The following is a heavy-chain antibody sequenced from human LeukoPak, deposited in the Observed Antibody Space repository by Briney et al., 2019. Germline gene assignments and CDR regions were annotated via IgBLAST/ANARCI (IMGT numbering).Heavy chain of an antibody. D-gene: IGHD3-9*01. CDR2: INSDGSST. Sequence: TGGSLRLSCAASGFTFSSYAMSWVRQAPGKGLEWVSRINSDGSSTSYADSVKGRFTISRDNAKNTLYLQMNSLRAEDTAVYYCARDYDILTGWDFDYWGQGTLVTVSS. CDR1: GFTFSSYA. V-gene: IGHV3-74*01. CDR3: ARDYDILTGWDFDY. J-gene: IGHJ4*02.